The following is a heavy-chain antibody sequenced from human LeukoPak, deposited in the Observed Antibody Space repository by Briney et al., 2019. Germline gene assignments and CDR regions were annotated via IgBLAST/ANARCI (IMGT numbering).Heavy chain of an antibody. CDR1: GYSFTSYW. D-gene: IGHD1-1*01. V-gene: IGHV5-51*01. Sequence: GESLKISCKGSGYSFTSYWIGWVRQMPGKGLEWMGIIYPGDSDTRYSPSFQGQVTISVDKSISTAYLQWSSLKASDTAMYYCARDGRGHTRLRVERGWFDPWGQGTLVTVSS. CDR3: ARDGRGHTRLRVERGWFDP. J-gene: IGHJ5*02. CDR2: IYPGDSDT.